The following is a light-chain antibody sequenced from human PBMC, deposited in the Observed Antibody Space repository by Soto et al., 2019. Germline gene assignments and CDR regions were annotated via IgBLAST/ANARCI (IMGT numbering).Light chain of an antibody. J-gene: IGKJ1*01. Sequence: EIVLTQSPLSLHVTPGEPATISCRSSQSLLQSSGHNFLDWYLQKPGQSPQLLIYLGSNRASGVPDRFSGSGSGTDFTLKISRVEAEDVAVYYCQQYDTSPTTFGQGTKVDIK. CDR1: QSLLQSSGHNF. CDR3: QQYDTSPTT. V-gene: IGKV2-28*01. CDR2: LGS.